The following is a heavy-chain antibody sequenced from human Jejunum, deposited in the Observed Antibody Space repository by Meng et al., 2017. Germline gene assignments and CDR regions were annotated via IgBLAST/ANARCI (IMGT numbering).Heavy chain of an antibody. CDR3: AIGGPGPRLLN. Sequence: QVQLQRWGAGLLKPSETLSLTCAVYGGSFSGYYWTWIRQPPGKGLEWIGEINHNGSPYYNPSLNNRVTMSVDTSKNQLSLKLSSVTAADTAVYYCAIGGPGPRLLNWGQGTLVTVSS. CDR2: INHNGSP. CDR1: GGSFSGYY. D-gene: IGHD1-14*01. J-gene: IGHJ4*02. V-gene: IGHV4-34*01.